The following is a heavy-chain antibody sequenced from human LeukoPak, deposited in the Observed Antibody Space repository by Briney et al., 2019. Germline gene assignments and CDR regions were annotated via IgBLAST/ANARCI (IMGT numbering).Heavy chain of an antibody. CDR3: AKDHCTVTNCFAGFDY. V-gene: IGHV3-74*01. Sequence: GGSLRLSCAASGFTFSSYWMHWVRRTPGKGLVWVSLINTDGSSTNYADSVKGRFTISRDNAKNTLYLQMNSLRAEDTAVYYCAKDHCTVTNCFAGFDYWGQGTLVTVSS. J-gene: IGHJ4*02. CDR2: INTDGSST. D-gene: IGHD2-2*01. CDR1: GFTFSSYW.